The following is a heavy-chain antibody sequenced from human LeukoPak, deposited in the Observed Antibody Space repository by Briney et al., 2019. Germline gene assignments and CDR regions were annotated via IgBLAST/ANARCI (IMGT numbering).Heavy chain of an antibody. CDR2: ISSGSTYI. Sequence: GGSLRLSCAASGFTFSSYSMNWVRQAPGKGLEWVSSISSGSTYIYYADSMKGRFTISRDNAKNSLYLQMNSLRAEDTAVYYCVRYYTRHSWYFDLWGRGTLVTVSS. J-gene: IGHJ2*01. CDR1: GFTFSSYS. D-gene: IGHD3-10*01. V-gene: IGHV3-21*01. CDR3: VRYYTRHSWYFDL.